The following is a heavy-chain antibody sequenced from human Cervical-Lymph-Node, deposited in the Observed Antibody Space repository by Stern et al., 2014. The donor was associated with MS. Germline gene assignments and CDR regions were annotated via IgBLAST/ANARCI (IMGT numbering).Heavy chain of an antibody. D-gene: IGHD5-24*01. CDR1: GGTFSDHT. V-gene: IGHV1-69*18. CDR2: TIPFFGTA. CDR3: SSQRREGYNVLFDN. J-gene: IGHJ4*02. Sequence: VQLVESGSEVKKPGSSVKVSCEASGGTFSDHTFSWVRQAPGQGLEWMGTTIPFFGTANYAQQFQGRVTITSDEYSSTVYMEMSSLRSEDTAVYFCSSQRREGYNVLFDNLGQGTLVTVSS.